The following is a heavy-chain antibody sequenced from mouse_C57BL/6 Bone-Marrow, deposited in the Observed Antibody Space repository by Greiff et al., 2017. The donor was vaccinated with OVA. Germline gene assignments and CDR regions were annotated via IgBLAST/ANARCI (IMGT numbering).Heavy chain of an antibody. Sequence: EVKLQEPGPGLVKPSQSLSLTCSVTGYSITSGYYWNWIRQFPGNKLEWMGYISYDGSNNYNPSLKNRISITRDTSKNQFFLKLNSVTTEDTATYYCARDYYYGSYWYFDVWGTGTTVTVSS. CDR2: ISYDGSN. J-gene: IGHJ1*03. D-gene: IGHD1-1*01. CDR3: ARDYYYGSYWYFDV. V-gene: IGHV3-6*01. CDR1: GYSITSGYY.